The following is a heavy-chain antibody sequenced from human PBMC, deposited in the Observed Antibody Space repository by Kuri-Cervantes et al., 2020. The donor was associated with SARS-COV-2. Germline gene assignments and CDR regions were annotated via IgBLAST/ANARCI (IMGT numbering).Heavy chain of an antibody. Sequence: GESLKISCAASGFTFSGHWIHWVRQAPGKGLEWVAVISYDGSNKYYADSVKGRFTISRDNSKNTLYLQMNSLRAEDTAVYYCAKDRGYCSGGSCYPEYYFDYWGQGTLVTVSS. J-gene: IGHJ4*02. CDR1: GFTFSGHW. CDR2: ISYDGSNK. D-gene: IGHD2-15*01. CDR3: AKDRGYCSGGSCYPEYYFDY. V-gene: IGHV3-30*01.